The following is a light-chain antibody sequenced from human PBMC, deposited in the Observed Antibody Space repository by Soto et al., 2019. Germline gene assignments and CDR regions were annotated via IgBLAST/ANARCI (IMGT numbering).Light chain of an antibody. Sequence: DIQMTQSTATLAASVGDRVSITCRASQSIDTWLAWYQQKAGKAPNLLIYKASRLESVVPSRFSGSGSGTEFTLTISSLQPEDFGSYYCQEYRNDYGTFGQGTKVEMK. V-gene: IGKV1-5*03. J-gene: IGKJ1*01. CDR3: QEYRNDYGT. CDR1: QSIDTW. CDR2: KAS.